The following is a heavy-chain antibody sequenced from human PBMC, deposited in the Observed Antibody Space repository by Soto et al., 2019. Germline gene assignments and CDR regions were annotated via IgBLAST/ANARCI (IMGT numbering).Heavy chain of an antibody. CDR2: LNPNTDKT. Sequence: GPSVKVSCKASGYTFRNYDINWVRQATGQGLEWMGWLNPNTDKTGSAQKFQGRVAMTRNTSISTAYLELSGLRSDDTAVYYCARAIKGLPPSAFDIWGQGTRGTVSS. CDR1: GYTFRNYD. V-gene: IGHV1-8*01. CDR3: ARAIKGLPPSAFDI. J-gene: IGHJ3*02. D-gene: IGHD5-12*01.